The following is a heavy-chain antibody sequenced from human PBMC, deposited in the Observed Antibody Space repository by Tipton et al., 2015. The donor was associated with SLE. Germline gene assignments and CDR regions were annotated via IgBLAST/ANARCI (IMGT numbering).Heavy chain of an antibody. D-gene: IGHD3-3*01. J-gene: IGHJ4*02. CDR2: IYYSGIT. Sequence: TLSLTCTVSGGSISSYYWSWIRQPPGKGLEWIGYIYYSGITNYNPSLKSRVTISVDTSKNQFSLKLSSVTAADTAVYYYARSGYDFWSGYYGYYFDYWGQGTLVTVSS. CDR3: ARSGYDFWSGYYGYYFDY. CDR1: GGSISSYY. V-gene: IGHV4-59*01.